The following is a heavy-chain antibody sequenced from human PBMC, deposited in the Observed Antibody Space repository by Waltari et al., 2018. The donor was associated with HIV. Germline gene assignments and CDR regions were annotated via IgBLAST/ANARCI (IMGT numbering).Heavy chain of an antibody. V-gene: IGHV3-7*04. CDR2: IKQDGSEK. D-gene: IGHD3-10*01. CDR1: GFTFSSYW. Sequence: EVQLVESGGGLVQRGGSLRLFCVASGFTFSSYWMSWVRQAPGKGLEWVANIKQDGSEKYYVDSVNGRFTISRDNAENSLYLQMNSLRAEDTAVYYCARGGFYGSGSKVNWGQGTLVTVSS. J-gene: IGHJ4*02. CDR3: ARGGFYGSGSKVN.